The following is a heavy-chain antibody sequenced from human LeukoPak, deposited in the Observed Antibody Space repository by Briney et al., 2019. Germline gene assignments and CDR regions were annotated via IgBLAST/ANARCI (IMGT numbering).Heavy chain of an antibody. V-gene: IGHV3-23*01. CDR1: GFTFSSYA. CDR3: AKGSYYDSSGSFYFDY. Sequence: PGGSLRLSCAASGFTFSSYAMSWVRQAPGKGLEWVSGISGSGDNTYYADSVKGRFTISRDNSKNTLYVQVNSLGTEDTAAYYCAKGSYYDSSGSFYFDYWGQATLVTASS. D-gene: IGHD3-22*01. CDR2: ISGSGDNT. J-gene: IGHJ4*02.